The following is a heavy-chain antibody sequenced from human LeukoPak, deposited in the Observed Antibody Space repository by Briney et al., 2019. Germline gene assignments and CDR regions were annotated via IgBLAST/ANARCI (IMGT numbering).Heavy chain of an antibody. Sequence: GASVKVSCKASGYTFTGYYMHWVRQAPGQGLEWMGWITPNSGGTNYAQKFQGRVTMTSDTSVSTAYMELSRLRSNDTAVYYCARDIDGSGSYYDAFDIWGQGTMVTVSS. CDR1: GYTFTGYY. V-gene: IGHV1-2*02. CDR2: ITPNSGGT. CDR3: ARDIDGSGSYYDAFDI. J-gene: IGHJ3*02. D-gene: IGHD3-10*01.